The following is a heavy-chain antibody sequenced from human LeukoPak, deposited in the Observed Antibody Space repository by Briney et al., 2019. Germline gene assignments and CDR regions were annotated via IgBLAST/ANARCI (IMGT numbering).Heavy chain of an antibody. J-gene: IGHJ4*02. CDR3: ARTRYYYNSRSYGAPYYFDY. D-gene: IGHD3-10*01. V-gene: IGHV4-39*01. CDR1: GFSISSNSYY. Sequence: SETLSLTCAVSGFSISSNSYYWGWLPQRPGKGLEWIGSIYYSGSTYYNPSLTSRVTISVDTSKNQFSLKLSSVTAADTAVYYCARTRYYYNSRSYGAPYYFDYWGQGTLVTVSS. CDR2: IYYSGST.